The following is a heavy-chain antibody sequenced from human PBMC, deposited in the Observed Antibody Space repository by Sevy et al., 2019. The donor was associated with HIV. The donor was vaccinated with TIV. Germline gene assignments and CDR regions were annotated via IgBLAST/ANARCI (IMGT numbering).Heavy chain of an antibody. Sequence: SETLSLTCTVSGGSITSLYWNWIRQPPGKGLEWIANIYYNGHINYNPSLKSRVTLSLDTSQNQFSLRLSSVTAADTAMYYCAGGNAWGRGYSWGQGTLVTVSS. J-gene: IGHJ5*02. D-gene: IGHD6-25*01. CDR3: AGGNAWGRGYS. CDR1: GGSITSLY. CDR2: IYYNGHI. V-gene: IGHV4-59*08.